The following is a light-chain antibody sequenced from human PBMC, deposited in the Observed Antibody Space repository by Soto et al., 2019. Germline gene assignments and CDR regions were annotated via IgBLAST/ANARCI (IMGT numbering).Light chain of an antibody. CDR2: EVT. Sequence: QSALTQPASVSGSPGQSITISCTGSSSDVGGHNYVSWYQQHPGKAPRLMIYEVTKRPSGVSNRFSGSKSGNTASLTISGLQAEDEADYYCSSYTFTSTLYVFGTGTQ. V-gene: IGLV2-14*03. CDR3: SSYTFTSTLYV. J-gene: IGLJ1*01. CDR1: SSDVGGHNY.